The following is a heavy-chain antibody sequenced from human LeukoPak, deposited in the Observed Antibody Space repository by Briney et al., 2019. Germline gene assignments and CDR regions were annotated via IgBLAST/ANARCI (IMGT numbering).Heavy chain of an antibody. D-gene: IGHD4/OR15-4a*01. CDR3: ARRAGAYSHPYDY. CDR2: ISGSGDTT. V-gene: IGHV3-23*01. CDR1: GFTFRIYV. Sequence: GGSLRLSCAASGFTFRIYVMTWVRQAPAQGQEWVSSISGSGDTTYYADSVKGRFTISRDNSKNTLYLQMNSLRAEDTAVYYCARRAGAYSHPYDYWGQGTLVTVSS. J-gene: IGHJ4*02.